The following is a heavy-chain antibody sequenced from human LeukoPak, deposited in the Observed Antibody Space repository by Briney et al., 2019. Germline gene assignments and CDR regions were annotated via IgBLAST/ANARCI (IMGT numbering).Heavy chain of an antibody. J-gene: IGHJ4*02. CDR2: ISIDGSTT. D-gene: IGHD1-26*01. V-gene: IGHV3-74*01. CDR3: ARVAREQVISYYFDY. CDR1: GFTLSSYW. Sequence: QPGGSLRLSCAASGFTLSSYWMHWVRQAPGKGLVWVSRISIDGSTTNYADSVKGRFTISRDNAKNTLYLQMDSLRAEDTAVYYCARVAREQVISYYFDYWGQGTLVTVSS.